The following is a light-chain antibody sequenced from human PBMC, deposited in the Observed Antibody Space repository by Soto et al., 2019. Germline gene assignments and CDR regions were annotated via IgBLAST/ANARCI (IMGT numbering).Light chain of an antibody. J-gene: IGKJ2*01. CDR1: QSISSY. CDR2: AAS. CDR3: QQSYSTPMYT. Sequence: DIQMTQSPSSLSASVGDRVTITCRASQSISSYLNWYQQKPGKATKLLIYAASSLQSGVPSRFSGRGSRTDITLTISILQPEKFATYYGQQSYSTPMYTFGQGTKLEIK. V-gene: IGKV1-39*01.